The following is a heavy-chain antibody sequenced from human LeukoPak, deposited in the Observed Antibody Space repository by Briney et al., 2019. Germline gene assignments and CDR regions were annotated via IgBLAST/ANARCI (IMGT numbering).Heavy chain of an antibody. Sequence: GGSLRLSCAASGFTFSSYAMSWVRQAPGKGLEWVSAISGSGGSTYYADSVKGRFTISRDNSKSTLYLQMNSLRAEDTAVYYCARLPSRYSSGFYYFDYWGQGTLVTVSS. D-gene: IGHD6-19*01. CDR3: ARLPSRYSSGFYYFDY. V-gene: IGHV3-23*01. J-gene: IGHJ4*02. CDR1: GFTFSSYA. CDR2: ISGSGGST.